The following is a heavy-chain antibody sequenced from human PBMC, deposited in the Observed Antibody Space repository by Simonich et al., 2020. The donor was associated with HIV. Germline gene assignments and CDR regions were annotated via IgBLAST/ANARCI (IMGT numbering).Heavy chain of an antibody. V-gene: IGHV4-34*01. CDR2: INHSGST. Sequence: QVQLQQWGAGLLKPSETLSLTCAVYGGSFSGYYWSWIRQPPGKGREWIGEINHSGSTNHNPSLKRRVTISVDTSKNQFSLKLSSVTAADTAVYYCARRHPTTVTTPYFDYWGQGTLVTVSS. D-gene: IGHD4-17*01. J-gene: IGHJ4*02. CDR3: ARRHPTTVTTPYFDY. CDR1: GGSFSGYY.